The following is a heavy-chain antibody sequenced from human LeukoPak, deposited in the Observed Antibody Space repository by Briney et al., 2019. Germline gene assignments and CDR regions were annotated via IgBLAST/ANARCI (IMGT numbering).Heavy chain of an antibody. D-gene: IGHD2-8*01. CDR3: ARGMGFLYGMDV. V-gene: IGHV4-30-2*01. Sequence: SETLSLTCAVSGGSISSGGYSWSWIRQPPGKGLEWIGYIYHSGSTYYNPSLKSRVTISVDRSKNQFSLKLSSVTAADTAVYYYARGMGFLYGMDVWGQGTTVTVSS. CDR2: IYHSGST. J-gene: IGHJ6*02. CDR1: GGSISSGGYS.